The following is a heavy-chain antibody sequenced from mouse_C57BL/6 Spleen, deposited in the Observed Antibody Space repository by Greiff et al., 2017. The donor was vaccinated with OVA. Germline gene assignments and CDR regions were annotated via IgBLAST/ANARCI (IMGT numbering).Heavy chain of an antibody. D-gene: IGHD1-3*01. J-gene: IGHJ2*01. V-gene: IGHV5-16*01. CDR3: ARDKGDHFDY. Sequence: EVNVVESEGGLVQPGSSMKLSCTASGFTFSDYYMAWVRQVPEKGLEWVANINYDGSSTYYLDSLKSRFIISRDNAKNILYLQMSSLKSEDTATYYCARDKGDHFDYWGQGTTLTVSS. CDR1: GFTFSDYY. CDR2: INYDGSST.